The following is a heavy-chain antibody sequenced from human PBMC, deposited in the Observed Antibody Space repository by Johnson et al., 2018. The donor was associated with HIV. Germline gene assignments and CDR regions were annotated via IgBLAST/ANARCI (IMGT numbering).Heavy chain of an antibody. J-gene: IGHJ3*02. Sequence: QVQLVESGGGVVQPGRSLRLSCAASGFRFSTYALHWVRQTPGKGLEWVALISDDGNNKYYADSVKGRLTISRDNSKNTVYLQMNSLRAEDTAVYYCAREGAWEVRPGAVDIWGQGPMVTVSS. V-gene: IGHV3-30*04. CDR3: AREGAWEVRPGAVDI. CDR1: GFRFSTYA. D-gene: IGHD1-26*01. CDR2: ISDDGNNK.